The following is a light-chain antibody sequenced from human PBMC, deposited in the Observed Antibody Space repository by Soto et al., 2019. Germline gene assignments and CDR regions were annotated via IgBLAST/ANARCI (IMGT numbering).Light chain of an antibody. CDR2: DAS. CDR3: QQYTSYSRA. Sequence: DIQMTQSPSTLSASVGDRVTITCRASQSISHFLAWYQQKPGKVPKLLIYDASNLGSGVPSRFSGSGSGTDFTLTISGLQPDDFTTYYCQQYTSYSRAFGQATRWIS. J-gene: IGKJ1*01. CDR1: QSISHF. V-gene: IGKV1-5*01.